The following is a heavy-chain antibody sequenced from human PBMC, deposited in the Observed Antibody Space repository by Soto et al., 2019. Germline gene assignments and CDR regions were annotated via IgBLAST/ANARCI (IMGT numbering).Heavy chain of an antibody. D-gene: IGHD1-26*01. V-gene: IGHV3-30-3*01. CDR2: IPHDGSNK. Sequence: QVQLVESGGGVVQPGRSLRLSCAASGFSFSSYAMNWVRHVPGKGLEWVAIIPHDGSNKYNPDSVKGRFTLSRDNSKNTLYLEMNSLRVEDTAVYYCARECGLSAGGSTRGYFLHWGQGTLVIVSS. J-gene: IGHJ1*01. CDR3: ARECGLSAGGSTRGYFLH. CDR1: GFSFSSYA.